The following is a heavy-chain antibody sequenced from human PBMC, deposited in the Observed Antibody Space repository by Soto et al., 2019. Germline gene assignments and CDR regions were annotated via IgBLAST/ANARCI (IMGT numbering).Heavy chain of an antibody. V-gene: IGHV4-39*01. CDR1: GGSISSGPYY. Sequence: QLQLQESGPRLVKPSETLSLTCAVSGGSISSGPYYWGWIRQLPGKGLEWIGSFYYTWATYYNPSLKSRGTISVDTSTNEFSRKVTSVPAADTGVYYCASHTYLGVIVCDVWGQGTLVSVSS. CDR3: ASHTYLGVIVCDV. D-gene: IGHD3-16*02. CDR2: FYYTWAT. J-gene: IGHJ4*02.